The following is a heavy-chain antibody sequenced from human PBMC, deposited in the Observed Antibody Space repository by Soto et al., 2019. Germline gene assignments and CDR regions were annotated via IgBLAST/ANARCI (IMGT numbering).Heavy chain of an antibody. CDR2: IIPIFGTA. Sequence: GASVKVSCKASGGTFSSYAISWVRQAPGQGLEWMGGIIPIFGTANYAQKFQGRVTITADESTSTAYMELSSLRSEDTAVYYCVGLDSYGEPFDYWGQGTLVTVSS. V-gene: IGHV1-69*13. CDR3: VGLDSYGEPFDY. CDR1: GGTFSSYA. D-gene: IGHD5-18*01. J-gene: IGHJ4*02.